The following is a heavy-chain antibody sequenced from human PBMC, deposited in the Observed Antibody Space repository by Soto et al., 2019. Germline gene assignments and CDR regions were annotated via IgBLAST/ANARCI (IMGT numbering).Heavy chain of an antibody. V-gene: IGHV3-53*01. CDR1: GFTVSSSY. Sequence: EVQLVESGGGLIQPGGSLRLSCAASGFTVSSSYMSWVRQAPGKGLEWVSLIYSGGSTYYADSVKGRFTISRDNSKNTLYRQMNSLRAEDTAVYYCARDSRYSYGSVFDIWGQGTMVTVSS. D-gene: IGHD5-18*01. CDR2: IYSGGST. CDR3: ARDSRYSYGSVFDI. J-gene: IGHJ3*02.